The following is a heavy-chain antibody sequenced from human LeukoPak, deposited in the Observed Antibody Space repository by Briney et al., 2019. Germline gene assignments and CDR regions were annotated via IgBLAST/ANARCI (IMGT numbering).Heavy chain of an antibody. J-gene: IGHJ4*02. V-gene: IGHV1-2*06. CDR3: ARDGNNWSSLHY. CDR1: GGTFSSYA. CDR2: IHPNSGNT. D-gene: IGHD1-1*01. Sequence: ASVKVSXKASGGTFSSYAISWVRQAPGQGLEWMGRIHPNSGNTYYAQKFQGRVTMTSDPSINTVYLELSMLRSDDTAVYYCARDGNNWSSLHYWGQGTLIPVFS.